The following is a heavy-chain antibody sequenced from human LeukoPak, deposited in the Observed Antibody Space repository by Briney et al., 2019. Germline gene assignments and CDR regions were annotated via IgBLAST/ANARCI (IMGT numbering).Heavy chain of an antibody. J-gene: IGHJ4*02. CDR1: GFTFSGYG. CDR2: ISYDGSNK. CDR3: AKGLPYQLLPYYFTN. V-gene: IGHV3-30*18. D-gene: IGHD2-2*01. Sequence: GGARRLSCADSGFTFSGYGMHWLRQEPEKVLEWVTVISYDGSNKDYADSVKGRFTISRDNSKNTLYLQMNSLRAEDTAVYYCAKGLPYQLLPYYFTNWAQGTLVTVSS.